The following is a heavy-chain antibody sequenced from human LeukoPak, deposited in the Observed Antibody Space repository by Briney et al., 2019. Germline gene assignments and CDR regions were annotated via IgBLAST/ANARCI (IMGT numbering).Heavy chain of an antibody. Sequence: PGGSLRLSCTVSGFTVSSNSMSRVRRAPGKGLEWVSFIYSDNTHYSDSVKGRFTISRDNSKNTLYLQMNSLRAEDTAVYYCARRAGAYSHPYDYWGQGTLVTVSS. CDR1: GFTVSSNS. V-gene: IGHV3-53*01. CDR2: IYSDNT. D-gene: IGHD4/OR15-4a*01. J-gene: IGHJ4*02. CDR3: ARRAGAYSHPYDY.